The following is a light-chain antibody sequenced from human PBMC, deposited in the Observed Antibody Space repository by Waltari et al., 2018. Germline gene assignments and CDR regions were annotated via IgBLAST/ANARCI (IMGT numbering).Light chain of an antibody. CDR3: QQFNTFPLT. Sequence: IQLTQSPSPRYASVGYRVTITCRASQDIRSWLAWYQQKPGKAPKLLIYTASGLESGVPLRFSGSGSGTEFTLTISSLQPDDSATYFCQQFNTFPLTFGGGTQVKIK. V-gene: IGKV1-5*03. CDR1: QDIRSW. CDR2: TAS. J-gene: IGKJ4*01.